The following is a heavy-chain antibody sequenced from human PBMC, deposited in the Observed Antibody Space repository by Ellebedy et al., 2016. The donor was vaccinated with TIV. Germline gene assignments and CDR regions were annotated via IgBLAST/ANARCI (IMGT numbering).Heavy chain of an antibody. J-gene: IGHJ5*02. V-gene: IGHV3-23*01. D-gene: IGHD3-10*01. CDR1: GGTFSSYA. CDR3: AREITMVRGTNWFDP. Sequence: ASVKVSCKASGGTFSSYAMSWVRQAPGKGLEWVSGISGSGGSTYYADSVKGRFTISRDNSKNTVYLQMNSLRVEDTAVYYCAREITMVRGTNWFDPWGQGTLVTVSS. CDR2: ISGSGGST.